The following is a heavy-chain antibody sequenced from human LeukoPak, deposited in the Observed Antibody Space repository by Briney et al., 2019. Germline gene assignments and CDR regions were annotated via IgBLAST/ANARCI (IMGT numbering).Heavy chain of an antibody. CDR2: ISGSGGST. D-gene: IGHD4-23*01. CDR1: GFTFSSYA. J-gene: IGHJ4*02. CDR3: AKDLRYGGNSD. Sequence: PGGSLRLSCAASGFTFSSYAMSWVRQAPGKGLEWVSAISGSGGSTYSAASVKGRFTISSDNSKNPLYLQMNSLRAEDTAVYYCAKDLRYGGNSDWGQGTLVTVSS. V-gene: IGHV3-23*01.